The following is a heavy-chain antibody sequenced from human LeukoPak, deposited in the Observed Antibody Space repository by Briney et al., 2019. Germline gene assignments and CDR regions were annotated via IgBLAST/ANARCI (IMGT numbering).Heavy chain of an antibody. CDR2: IKQDGTKK. J-gene: IGHJ5*01. CDR3: ARVGPSNDSTGFDS. V-gene: IGHV3-7*01. CDR1: GFTFRDYW. D-gene: IGHD2-8*01. Sequence: GGSLRLSCAACGFTFRDYWMTWVRQAPGEGLEWVANIKQDGTKKNYVDSAKGRFTISRDNANSSLYLQMNGLRTEDTSVYYCARVGPSNDSTGFDSWGQGTLVTVSS.